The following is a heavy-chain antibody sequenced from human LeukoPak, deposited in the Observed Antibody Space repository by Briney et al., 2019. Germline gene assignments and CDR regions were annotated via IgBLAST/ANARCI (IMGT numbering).Heavy chain of an antibody. CDR3: ANGPHYNILTGFYKVRSHLDY. J-gene: IGHJ4*02. CDR2: IYSGGST. V-gene: IGHV3-53*01. Sequence: GGSLRLSCAASGSTVSSNYMSWVRQAPGKGVEWVSVIYSGGSTYYADSVKGRFTISRDNSKNTLYLQMKSMRREDTALYYCANGPHYNILTGFYKVRSHLDYWGQGTLVTVSS. D-gene: IGHD3-9*01. CDR1: GSTVSSNY.